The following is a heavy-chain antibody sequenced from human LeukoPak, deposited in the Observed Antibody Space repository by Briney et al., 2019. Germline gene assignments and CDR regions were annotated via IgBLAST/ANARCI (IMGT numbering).Heavy chain of an antibody. J-gene: IGHJ4*02. D-gene: IGHD1-1*01. V-gene: IGHV1-2*02. CDR2: INPNGGGT. Sequence: ASVKVSCKASGYTFTSYDINWVRQATGQGLEWMGWINPNGGGTNYAQKFQGRVTMTRDTSVNTAYMELSRLRSDDTAVYYCARALFYSTGSKSNRVDYWGQGTLVTVSS. CDR3: ARALFYSTGSKSNRVDY. CDR1: GYTFTSYD.